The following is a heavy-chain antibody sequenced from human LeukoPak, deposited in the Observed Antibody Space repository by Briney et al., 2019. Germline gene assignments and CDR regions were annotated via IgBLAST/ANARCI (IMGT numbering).Heavy chain of an antibody. V-gene: IGHV3-30*02. CDR1: GFTFSSYC. CDR2: IRYDGSNK. J-gene: IGHJ6*03. Sequence: PGCSLTLSCPASGFTFSSYCMHWVRQAPAKGLAGVAFIRYDGSNKYYADSVKGRFTISRDNSKNTLYLQMNSLRAEDTAVYYCAKDGVVVVPAASPYYYYMDVWGKGTTVTVSS. CDR3: AKDGVVVVPAASPYYYYMDV. D-gene: IGHD2-2*01.